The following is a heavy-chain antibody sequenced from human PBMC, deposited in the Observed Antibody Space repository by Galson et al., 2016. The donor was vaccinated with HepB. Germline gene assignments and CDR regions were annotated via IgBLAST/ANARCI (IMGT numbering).Heavy chain of an antibody. CDR3: ARTGSGYDYLDAFDI. V-gene: IGHV3-30-3*01. D-gene: IGHD5-12*01. CDR1: GFVFSNYA. J-gene: IGHJ3*02. Sequence: SLRLSCAASGFVFSNYAMHWVRQAPGKGLEWVAVISYDGSNKYYTDSVKGRFTISRDNSKNTLYLQMNSLRAKDTAVYYCARTGSGYDYLDAFDIWGQGTMVTVSS. CDR2: ISYDGSNK.